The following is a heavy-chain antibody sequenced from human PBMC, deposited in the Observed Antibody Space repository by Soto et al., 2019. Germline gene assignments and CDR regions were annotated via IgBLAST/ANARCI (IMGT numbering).Heavy chain of an antibody. D-gene: IGHD2-15*01. Sequence: GGSLRLSCAASGFAVSSNYMNWVRQAPGKGLEWVSIFYTDGSTYYADSVKGRFTISRQNAKNTLYLQMNSRRAEDTAVYYCARQSLGYCSGGSCSMGCYYMDVWGKGTTVTVSS. V-gene: IGHV3-53*04. J-gene: IGHJ6*03. CDR2: FYTDGST. CDR1: GFAVSSNY. CDR3: ARQSLGYCSGGSCSMGCYYMDV.